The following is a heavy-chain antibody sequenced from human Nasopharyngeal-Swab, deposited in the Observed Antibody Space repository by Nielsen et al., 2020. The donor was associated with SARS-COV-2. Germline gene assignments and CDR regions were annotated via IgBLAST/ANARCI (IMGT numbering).Heavy chain of an antibody. V-gene: IGHV4-59*01. CDR2: IYYSGST. D-gene: IGHD3-16*01. J-gene: IGHJ6*02. CDR3: ASMRPRYYYGMDV. Sequence: WIRQPPGKGLEWIGYIYYSGSTKYNPYLKSRVTITVDTSKNQFSLKLSSVTAADTAVYYCASMRPRYYYGMDVWGQGTTVTVSS.